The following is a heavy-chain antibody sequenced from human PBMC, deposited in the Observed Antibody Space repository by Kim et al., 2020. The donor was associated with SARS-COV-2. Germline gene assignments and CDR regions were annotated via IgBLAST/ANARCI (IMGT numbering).Heavy chain of an antibody. Sequence: ASVKGRFTISRDNSKNTLYLQMNSLRAEDTAVYYCARALAFYGSGSYTDYWGQGTLVTVSS. V-gene: IGHV3-53*01. J-gene: IGHJ4*02. CDR3: ARALAFYGSGSYTDY. D-gene: IGHD3-10*01.